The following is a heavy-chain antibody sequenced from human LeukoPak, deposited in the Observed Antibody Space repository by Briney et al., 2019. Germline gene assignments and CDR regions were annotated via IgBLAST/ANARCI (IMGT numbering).Heavy chain of an antibody. V-gene: IGHV3-33*01. Sequence: GGSRGPSCAASGLTFSSNGRHWVRQAPGKGREGGAVIWYDGSNKYYADSVKGRFTISRDNSKNTLYLQMNSLRAEDTAVYYCARTGGLDSSGYYDVDYWGQGTLVTVSS. CDR3: ARTGGLDSSGYYDVDY. D-gene: IGHD3-22*01. CDR2: IWYDGSNK. CDR1: GLTFSSNG. J-gene: IGHJ4*02.